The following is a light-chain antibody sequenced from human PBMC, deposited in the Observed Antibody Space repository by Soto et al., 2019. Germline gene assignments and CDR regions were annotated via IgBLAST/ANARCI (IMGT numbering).Light chain of an antibody. Sequence: DIQMTQSPSTLSRSVGDRVTITCRSSQTISSWLAWYQQKPGKAPKLLIYKASTLKSGVPSRFSGSGSRTEFTLTISSLQPYDFATYYSQHYNSYSEAFGQGTKVELK. CDR2: KAS. V-gene: IGKV1-5*03. CDR3: QHYNSYSEA. J-gene: IGKJ1*01. CDR1: QTISSW.